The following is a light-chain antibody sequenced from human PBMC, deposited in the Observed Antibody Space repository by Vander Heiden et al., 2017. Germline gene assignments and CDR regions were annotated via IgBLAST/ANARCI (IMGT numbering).Light chain of an antibody. CDR2: DTS. V-gene: IGKV1-8*01. J-gene: IGKJ1*01. CDR3: QQYYTNPQA. CDR1: QGISSY. Sequence: AIRMTQSPSSFSASTRDRVTITCRASQGISSYLAWYQQKPGKAPKLLIFDTSTLQSGVPSRFSGSGSGTDFTLTISCLQSEDFATYYCQQYYTNPQAFGQGTKVEIK.